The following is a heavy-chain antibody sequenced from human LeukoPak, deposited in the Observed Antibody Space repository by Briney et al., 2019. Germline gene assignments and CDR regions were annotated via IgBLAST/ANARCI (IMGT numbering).Heavy chain of an antibody. V-gene: IGHV4-4*07. CDR2: IYTSGST. CDR3: ARDGNGGSGSYYNGPEHYFDY. D-gene: IGHD3-10*01. CDR1: GGSISSYY. Sequence: PSETPSQTCTVSGGSISSYYWSWIRQPAGKGLEWIGRIYTSGSTNYNPSLKSRVTMSVDTSKNQFSLKLSSVTAADTAVYYCARDGNGGSGSYYNGPEHYFDYWGQGTLVTVSS. J-gene: IGHJ4*02.